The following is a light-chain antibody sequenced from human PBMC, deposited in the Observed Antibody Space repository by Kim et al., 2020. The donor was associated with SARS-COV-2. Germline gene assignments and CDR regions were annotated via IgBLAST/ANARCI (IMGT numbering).Light chain of an antibody. CDR2: RNT. J-gene: IGLJ3*02. V-gene: IGLV1-47*01. CDR1: SSNIGNNY. CDR3: APCDDSLSGRM. Sequence: GQRCTISCAGSSSNIGNNYVYWYQQLPGTAPKLLIYRNTQRPSGVPDRFSGSTSGTSASLAISGLRSEDDAVYYFAPCDDSLSGRMFGGGTQLTFL.